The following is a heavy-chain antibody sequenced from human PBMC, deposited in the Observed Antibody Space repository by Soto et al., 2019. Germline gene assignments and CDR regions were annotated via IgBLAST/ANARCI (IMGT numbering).Heavy chain of an antibody. Sequence: SSETLSLTCTVYGGSFSGYYWSWIRQPPGKGLEWIGEINHSGSTNYNPSLKSRVTISVDTSKNQFSLKLSSVTAADTAVYYCARGVSLRSSGWYKPFDYWGQGTLVTVSS. CDR1: GGSFSGYY. CDR2: INHSGST. D-gene: IGHD6-19*01. J-gene: IGHJ4*02. V-gene: IGHV4-34*01. CDR3: ARGVSLRSSGWYKPFDY.